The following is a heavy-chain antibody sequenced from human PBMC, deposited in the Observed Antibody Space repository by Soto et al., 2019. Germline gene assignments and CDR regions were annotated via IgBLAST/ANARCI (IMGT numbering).Heavy chain of an antibody. CDR2: IIPIFGTA. Sequence: GASVKVSCKASGGTFSSYAISWVRQAPGQGLEWMGGIIPIFGTANYAQKFQGRVTITADKSTSTAYMELSSLRSEDTAVYYCARDQGRRIAARGWFDPWGQGTLVTVSS. V-gene: IGHV1-69*06. CDR3: ARDQGRRIAARGWFDP. J-gene: IGHJ5*02. CDR1: GGTFSSYA. D-gene: IGHD6-6*01.